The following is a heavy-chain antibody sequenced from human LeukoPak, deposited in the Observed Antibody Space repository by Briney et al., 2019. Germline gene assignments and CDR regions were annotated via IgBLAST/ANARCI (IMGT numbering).Heavy chain of an antibody. D-gene: IGHD2-2*01. J-gene: IGHJ6*04. Sequence: GGSLRLSCAASGFTFSSYSMNWVRQAPGKGLEWVSSISSSSSYIYYADSVKGRFTISRDNAKNSLYLQMNSLRAEDTAVYYCARDRCSSTSCHTTYYYGMDVWGKGTTVTVSS. CDR2: ISSSSSYI. V-gene: IGHV3-21*01. CDR3: ARDRCSSTSCHTTYYYGMDV. CDR1: GFTFSSYS.